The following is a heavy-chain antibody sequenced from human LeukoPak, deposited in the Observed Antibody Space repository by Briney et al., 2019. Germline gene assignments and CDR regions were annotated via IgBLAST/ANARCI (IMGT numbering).Heavy chain of an antibody. CDR1: GFTFSSYG. J-gene: IGHJ4*02. Sequence: GGSLRLSCAASGFTFSSYGRHWVRQAPGKGLEWVAVIWYDGSNKYYADSVKGRFTTSRDNSKNTLYLQMNSLRAEDTAVYYCARDGERGSKDLILTGYCDYWGQGTLVTVSS. V-gene: IGHV3-33*01. D-gene: IGHD3-9*01. CDR2: IWYDGSNK. CDR3: ARDGERGSKDLILTGYCDY.